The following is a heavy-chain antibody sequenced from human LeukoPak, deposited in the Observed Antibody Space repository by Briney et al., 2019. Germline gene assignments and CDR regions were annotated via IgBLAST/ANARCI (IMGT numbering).Heavy chain of an antibody. CDR3: ARQGYCSSTNCYRWFDP. D-gene: IGHD2-2*01. J-gene: IGHJ5*02. Sequence: SETLSLTCTVSGASISSSSYYWVWVRQPPGKGLERIGSVYYTGSTPYAPSLKSRVTISVDASRNQFSLRLSTVTAADTAVYYCARQGYCSSTNCYRWFDPWGQGTLVTVSS. V-gene: IGHV4-39*01. CDR2: VYYTGST. CDR1: GASISSSSYY.